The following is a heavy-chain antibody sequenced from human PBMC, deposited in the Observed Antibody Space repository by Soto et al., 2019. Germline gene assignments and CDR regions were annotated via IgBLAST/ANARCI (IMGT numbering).Heavy chain of an antibody. CDR3: ARGEVIVVVTVPYDH. Sequence: ASVKVSCKASGYTFTSYYMNWVRQAPGQGLEWLGIINPSGGYTTYAQRFLGRVTMTSDTSTSTVHMELGSLTSEDTAVYYCARGEVIVVVTVPYDHWGQETLVTVSS. D-gene: IGHD2-21*02. CDR2: INPSGGYT. V-gene: IGHV1-46*03. CDR1: GYTFTSYY. J-gene: IGHJ4*02.